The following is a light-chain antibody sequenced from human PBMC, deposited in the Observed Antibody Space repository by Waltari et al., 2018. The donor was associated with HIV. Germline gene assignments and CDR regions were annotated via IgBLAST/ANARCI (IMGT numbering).Light chain of an antibody. CDR2: RNN. CDR3: AAWDDSLSGLV. Sequence: QSVLTQPPSASGTPGQRVTISCSGSSSNIGSNSVYWYQQLPGTAPKLLIYRNNQRPSGVPDRLSGSKSGTSASLAISGLRSEDEADYYCAAWDDSLSGLVFGGGTKLTVL. J-gene: IGLJ3*02. CDR1: SSNIGSNS. V-gene: IGLV1-47*01.